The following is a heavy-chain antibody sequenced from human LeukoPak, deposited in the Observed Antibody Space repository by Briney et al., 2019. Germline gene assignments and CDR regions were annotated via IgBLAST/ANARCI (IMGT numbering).Heavy chain of an antibody. V-gene: IGHV1-2*02. D-gene: IGHD5-24*01. CDR3: VRAMAPLDTFNYQYAMDL. CDR2: IILNSGGT. Sequence: EASVKVSCKASGYTFTGYYMHWVRHAPGQGLEWMGWIILNSGGTNNTQTFQGRDTMTRDTTISTAYMEMSRLRYDDTAVYYCVRAMAPLDTFNYQYAMDLWGQGTMVRVSS. CDR1: GYTFTGYY. J-gene: IGHJ6*02.